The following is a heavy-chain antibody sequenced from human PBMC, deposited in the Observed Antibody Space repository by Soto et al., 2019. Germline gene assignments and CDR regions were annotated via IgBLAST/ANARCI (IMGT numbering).Heavy chain of an antibody. D-gene: IGHD2-15*01. CDR1: GYPFSSYG. V-gene: IGHV1-18*04. J-gene: IGHJ4*02. CDR3: ARLVVAGSPLDY. Sequence: QVHLVQCAAEVKRPGASVTVSCKASGYPFSSYGITWVRQAPGQGLEWMGWTSAFYGNSTYSEKFQGRVTMTIDTSTSTAYMDLTSLKSDDTAVYYCARLVVAGSPLDYWGQGTLVTVSS. CDR2: TSAFYGNS.